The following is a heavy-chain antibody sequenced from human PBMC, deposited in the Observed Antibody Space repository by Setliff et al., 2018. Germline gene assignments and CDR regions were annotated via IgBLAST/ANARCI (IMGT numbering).Heavy chain of an antibody. J-gene: IGHJ1*01. Sequence: GSLRLSCAASGFTFRGFAMHWVRQAPGKGLEWVAFIRHDESDIYYTNSVKGRFTVSRDNSKNTLYLQMSILRPEDTALYYCVRDSSADYYDNDYFKYWGQGALVTVSS. D-gene: IGHD2-21*02. V-gene: IGHV3-30*02. CDR1: GFTFRGFA. CDR3: VRDSSADYYDNDYFKY. CDR2: IRHDESDI.